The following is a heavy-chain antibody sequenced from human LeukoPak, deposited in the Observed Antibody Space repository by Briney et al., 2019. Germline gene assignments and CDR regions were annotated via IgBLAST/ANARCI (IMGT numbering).Heavy chain of an antibody. CDR2: INPNSGGT. J-gene: IGHJ6*02. V-gene: IGHV1-2*02. D-gene: IGHD3-3*01. Sequence: ASVKVSCKASGYTFTGYYMHWVRQAPGQGLEWMGWINPNSGGTNYAQKFQGRVTMTRDTSISTAYMELSRLRSDDTAVYYCAREQTWSGYSLYDMDVWGQGTTVTVSS. CDR1: GYTFTGYY. CDR3: AREQTWSGYSLYDMDV.